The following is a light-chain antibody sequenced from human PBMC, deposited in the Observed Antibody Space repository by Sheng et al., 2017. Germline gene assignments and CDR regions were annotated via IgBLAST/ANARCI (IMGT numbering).Light chain of an antibody. CDR1: NIGSKS. CDR3: QVWDRSSDHRGV. CDR2: DDT. J-gene: IGLJ3*02. Sequence: SYVLTQAPSVSVAPGKTAIITCGGNNIGSKSVHWYQQKPGQAPLLVVYDDTDRPSAIPGRFSGSNSGNTATLTISRVEAGDEADYYCQVWDRSSDHRGVFGGGTKLTV. V-gene: IGLV3-21*03.